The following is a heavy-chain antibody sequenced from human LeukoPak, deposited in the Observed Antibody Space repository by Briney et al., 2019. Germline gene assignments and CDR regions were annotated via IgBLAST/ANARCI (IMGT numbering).Heavy chain of an antibody. CDR2: IYYSGST. J-gene: IGHJ3*02. D-gene: IGHD3-22*01. Sequence: SETLSLTCTVSGGPISSGDYYWSWIRQPPGKGLEWIGYIYYSGSTYYNPSLKSRVTISVDTSKNQFSLKLSSVTAADTAVYYCARDLAAFDSSGYLSAFDIWGQGTMVTVSS. CDR3: ARDLAAFDSSGYLSAFDI. CDR1: GGPISSGDYY. V-gene: IGHV4-30-4*01.